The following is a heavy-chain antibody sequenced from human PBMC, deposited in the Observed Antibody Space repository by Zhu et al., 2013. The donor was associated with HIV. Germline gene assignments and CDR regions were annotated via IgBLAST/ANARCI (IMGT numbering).Heavy chain of an antibody. CDR2: IIPIFGTT. CDR3: ATGASRWITIDSSGHGYAYDI. Sequence: QVQLVQSGAEVKKPGSSVQVSCKTSGGTFSTYAISWVRQAPGQGLEWMGGIIPIFGTTNYAQKFQGRVTITADKSTSTVYMELHSLRSEDAAVYYCATGASRWITIDSSGHGYAYDIWGQGDNG. CDR1: GGTFSTYA. J-gene: IGHJ3*02. V-gene: IGHV1-69*06. D-gene: IGHD3-22*01.